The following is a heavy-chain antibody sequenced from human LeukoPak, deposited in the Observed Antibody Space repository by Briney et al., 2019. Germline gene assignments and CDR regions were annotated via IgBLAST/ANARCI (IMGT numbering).Heavy chain of an antibody. V-gene: IGHV4-30-2*01. CDR2: IYHSGST. CDR3: ASSPLDHDSSGYSGPIRY. CDR1: GGSISSGGYS. Sequence: PSQTLSLTCAVSGGSISSGGYSWSWIRQPPGKGLEWIGYIYHSGSTYYNPSLKSRVTISVDRSKNQFSLKLSSVTAADTAVYYCASSPLDHDSSGYSGPIRYWGQGTLVTVSS. D-gene: IGHD3-22*01. J-gene: IGHJ4*02.